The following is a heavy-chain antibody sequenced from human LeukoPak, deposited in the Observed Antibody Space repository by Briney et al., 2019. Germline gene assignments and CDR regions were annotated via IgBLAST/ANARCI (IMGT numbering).Heavy chain of an antibody. J-gene: IGHJ4*02. Sequence: GGSLRLSCAASGFTVSSNYMSWVRHAPGKGLEGVSVIYSCGSTYYADSVKGRFTISRDNSKNTLYLPMHSLRAEDTAVYYCARDLTYSYGYGYWGQGTLVTVSS. D-gene: IGHD5-18*01. CDR1: GFTVSSNY. CDR2: IYSCGST. CDR3: ARDLTYSYGYGY. V-gene: IGHV3-66*01.